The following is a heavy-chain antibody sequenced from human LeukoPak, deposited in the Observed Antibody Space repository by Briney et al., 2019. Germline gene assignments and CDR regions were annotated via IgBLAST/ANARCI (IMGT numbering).Heavy chain of an antibody. CDR1: GFSFSSYG. V-gene: IGHV3-30*18. Sequence: GGSLRLSCAASGFSFSSYGMHWVRQAPGKGLEWVAVISHDGSNKYYADSVKGRFTISRDNSKNTLYLQMNSLRAEDTAVYYCAKDLGPGTNDGLDYWGQGTLVTVSS. CDR2: ISHDGSNK. CDR3: AKDLGPGTNDGLDY. J-gene: IGHJ4*02. D-gene: IGHD1-7*01.